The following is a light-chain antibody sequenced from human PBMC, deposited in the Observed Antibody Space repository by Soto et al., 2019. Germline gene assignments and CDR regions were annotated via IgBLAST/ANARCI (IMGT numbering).Light chain of an antibody. CDR1: QTVRNNY. CDR2: NAS. J-gene: IGKJ4*01. CDR3: HQRSNWPRT. V-gene: IGKV3-11*01. Sequence: EFVLTQSPGTLSLSPGERATLSCRASQTVRNNYLAWYQQKPGQAPRLLISNASNRATGIPARFSGSGSGTDFTLTISSLEAEDFAVYYCHQRSNWPRTFGGGTKVDI.